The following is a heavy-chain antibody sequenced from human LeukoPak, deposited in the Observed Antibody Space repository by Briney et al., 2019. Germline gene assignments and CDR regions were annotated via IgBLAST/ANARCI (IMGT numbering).Heavy chain of an antibody. CDR2: INAGNGNT. CDR1: GYTFTSYA. J-gene: IGHJ4*02. Sequence: GASVKVSCKASGYTFTSYAMHWVGRAPGQGLEWMGWINAGNGNTKYSQKFQGRVTITRDTSASTAYMELSSLRSEDTAVYYCAKGFMARERGDYYFDYWGQGTLVTVSS. D-gene: IGHD3-16*01. CDR3: AKGFMARERGDYYFDY. V-gene: IGHV1-3*01.